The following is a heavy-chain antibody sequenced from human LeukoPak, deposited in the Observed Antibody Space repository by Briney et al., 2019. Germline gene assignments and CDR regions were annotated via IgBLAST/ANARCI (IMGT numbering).Heavy chain of an antibody. D-gene: IGHD1-1*01. Sequence: GGSLRLSCAASGFTFSTFWMSWVRQAPGKGLEWVANINQDGSEKYYVDSMKGRFTVSRDNAKNSLYLKMDSLRAEDTAVYYCARGGTFVSDHWGQGTLVTVSS. J-gene: IGHJ4*02. V-gene: IGHV3-7*01. CDR3: ARGGTFVSDH. CDR1: GFTFSTFW. CDR2: INQDGSEK.